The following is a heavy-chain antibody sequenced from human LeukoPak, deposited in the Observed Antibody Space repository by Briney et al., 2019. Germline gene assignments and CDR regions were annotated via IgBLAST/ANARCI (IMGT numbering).Heavy chain of an antibody. D-gene: IGHD2-15*01. CDR2: ISGSGGST. Sequence: PGGSLRLSCAASGFTFSSYAMSWVRQAPGKGPEWVSAISGSGGSTYYADSVKGRFTVSRDNSKNTVYLQMNSLRVDDTAVYYCARRDIVVIVSASDYWGQGTLVTVSS. J-gene: IGHJ4*02. CDR1: GFTFSSYA. CDR3: ARRDIVVIVSASDY. V-gene: IGHV3-23*01.